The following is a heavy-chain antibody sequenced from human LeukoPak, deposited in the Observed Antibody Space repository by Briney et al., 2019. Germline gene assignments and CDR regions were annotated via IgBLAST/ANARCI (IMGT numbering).Heavy chain of an antibody. Sequence: SETLSLTCTVSGGSISSSSYYWGWIRQPPGKGLEWIGSIYYSGSTYYNPSLKSRVTMSVDTSKNQFSLKLSSVTAADTAVYYCARDRQGVWELLLLSTPDVAFDIWGQGTMVTVSS. J-gene: IGHJ3*02. CDR1: GGSISSSSYY. CDR2: IYYSGST. CDR3: ARDRQGVWELLLLSTPDVAFDI. V-gene: IGHV4-39*07. D-gene: IGHD1-26*01.